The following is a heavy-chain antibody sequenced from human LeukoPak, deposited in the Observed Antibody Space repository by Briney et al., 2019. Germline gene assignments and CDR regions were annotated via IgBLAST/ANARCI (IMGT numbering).Heavy chain of an antibody. J-gene: IGHJ4*02. V-gene: IGHV5-51*01. CDR3: ARPHYDSSGYYLLFDY. CDR2: IYPGDSDT. Sequence: GESLKIFCKGSGYNFTSYWIGWVRQMPGKGLEWMGIIYPGDSDTRYSPSFQGQVTISADKSISTAYLQWSSLKASDTAMYYCARPHYDSSGYYLLFDYWGQGTLVTVSS. CDR1: GYNFTSYW. D-gene: IGHD3-22*01.